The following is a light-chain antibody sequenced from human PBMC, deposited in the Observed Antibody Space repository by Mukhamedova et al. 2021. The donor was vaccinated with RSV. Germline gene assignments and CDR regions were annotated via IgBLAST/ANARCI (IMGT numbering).Light chain of an antibody. V-gene: IGKV1-39*01. CDR2: GAS. Sequence: WYQRRVHGKAPKLLIYGASSLVSGVPSRFSGSGSETDFTLTISSLQLEDFATYYCQQSYNTLRCTFCQGTNV. CDR3: QQSYNTLRCT. J-gene: IGKJ1*01.